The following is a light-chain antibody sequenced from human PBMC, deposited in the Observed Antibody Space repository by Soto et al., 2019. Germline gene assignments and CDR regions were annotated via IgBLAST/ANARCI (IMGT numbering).Light chain of an antibody. V-gene: IGLV4-69*01. CDR3: QTWGTGTVV. J-gene: IGLJ2*01. CDR2: LNSDGSH. Sequence: QAVLTQSPSASASLGASVKLTCTLSSGHSSYAIAWHQQQPEKGPRYLMKLNSDGSHSKGDGIPDRFSGSSSGAARYLTISSLQSEDEADYACQTWGTGTVVFGGGTKLTVL. CDR1: SGHSSYA.